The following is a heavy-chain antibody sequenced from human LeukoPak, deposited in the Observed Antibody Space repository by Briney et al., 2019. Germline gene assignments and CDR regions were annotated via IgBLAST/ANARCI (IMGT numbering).Heavy chain of an antibody. CDR2: MNPNSGRT. V-gene: IGHV1-8*01. CDR1: GYTLTSYD. CDR3: TRETSSRYFDY. Sequence: ASVKVSCKASGYTLTSYDINWVRQATGQGLEWMGWMNPNSGRTGYAQNFQGRITITRNTSISTAYMELSSLRSDDTAVYYCTRETSSRYFDYWGQGTLVTVSS. J-gene: IGHJ4*02.